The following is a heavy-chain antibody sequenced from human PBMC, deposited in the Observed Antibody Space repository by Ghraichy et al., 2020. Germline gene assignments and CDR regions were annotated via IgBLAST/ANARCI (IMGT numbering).Heavy chain of an antibody. CDR3: AKVRSTTNHYDY. Sequence: ETLSLTCAASGFTFSTYAMSWVRQAPGKGLEWVSALRGSGDSTYYADSVKGRFTISRDNSKNTLYLQMNSLSVEDTAVYFCAKVRSTTNHYDYWGQGTLVTVSS. V-gene: IGHV3-23*01. CDR2: LRGSGDST. J-gene: IGHJ4*02. D-gene: IGHD2/OR15-2a*01. CDR1: GFTFSTYA.